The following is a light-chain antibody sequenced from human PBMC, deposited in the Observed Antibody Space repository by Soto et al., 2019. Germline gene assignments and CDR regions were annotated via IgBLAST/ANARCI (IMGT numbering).Light chain of an antibody. CDR3: QKYDSDPRT. Sequence: DIQMTQSPSSLSASVGDSVTITCRASQGISNFLAWYQQKPGKVPKLLIYGSSTLQSGVPSRFSGSGSGTDFTLTISSLQPEDVATYYCQKYDSDPRTFGQGTKVDIK. CDR1: QGISNF. CDR2: GSS. V-gene: IGKV1-27*01. J-gene: IGKJ1*01.